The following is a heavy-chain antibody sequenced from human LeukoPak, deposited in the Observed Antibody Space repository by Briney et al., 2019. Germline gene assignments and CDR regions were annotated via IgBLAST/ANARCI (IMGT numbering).Heavy chain of an antibody. D-gene: IGHD5-18*01. CDR1: GFTFSSYA. Sequence: GGSLRLSCAASGFTFSSYAMSWVRQAPGKGLEWVSAISGSGGSTYYADSVKGRFTISRDNAKNSLYLQMNSLRAEDTAVYYCAVNGGPIQLWLKYWGQGTLVTVSS. CDR2: ISGSGGST. V-gene: IGHV3-23*01. CDR3: AVNGGPIQLWLKY. J-gene: IGHJ4*02.